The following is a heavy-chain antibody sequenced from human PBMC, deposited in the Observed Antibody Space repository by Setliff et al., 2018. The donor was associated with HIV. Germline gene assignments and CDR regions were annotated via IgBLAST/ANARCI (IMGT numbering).Heavy chain of an antibody. CDR3: TTDLGSGRFSWNNN. V-gene: IGHV3-15*01. CDR1: GFTFSTAW. CDR2: IRNKKNGGTT. Sequence: PGGSLRLSCAAAGFTFSTAWMTWVRQAPGKGLEWVARIRNKKNGGTTYYAAPVEGRFTISRDDSKNTLSLQMNSLKTEDTAIYYCTTDLGSGRFSWNNNWGQGTLVTVSS. D-gene: IGHD1-26*01. J-gene: IGHJ4*02.